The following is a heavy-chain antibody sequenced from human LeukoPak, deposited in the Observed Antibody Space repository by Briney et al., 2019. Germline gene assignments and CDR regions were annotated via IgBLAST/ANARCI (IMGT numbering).Heavy chain of an antibody. Sequence: SGGSLRLSCAASGFTFSSYSMNWVRRAPGKGLEWVSSISSSSSNIYYADSVKGRLTISRDNAKNSLYLQMSSLRAEDTAVCYCARDLYGSGRYQRDYWGQGTLVTVSS. J-gene: IGHJ4*02. CDR1: GFTFSSYS. D-gene: IGHD3-10*01. CDR3: ARDLYGSGRYQRDY. V-gene: IGHV3-21*01. CDR2: ISSSSSNI.